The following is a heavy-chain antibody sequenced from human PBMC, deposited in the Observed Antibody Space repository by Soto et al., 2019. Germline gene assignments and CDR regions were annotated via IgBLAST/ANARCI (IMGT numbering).Heavy chain of an antibody. D-gene: IGHD5-12*01. V-gene: IGHV4-59*01. Sequence: QVQLQESGPGLVKPSETLFLTCTVSGGSISSYNWNWIRQPPGKPLEWIGYIYYSGSTSYKPSLKSRDTISIDTSRNQFTMMLDSVTAADTAVYYCARGRGEYGASDYYLDSWGQGTLITVSS. CDR2: IYYSGST. CDR3: ARGRGEYGASDYYLDS. CDR1: GGSISSYN. J-gene: IGHJ4*02.